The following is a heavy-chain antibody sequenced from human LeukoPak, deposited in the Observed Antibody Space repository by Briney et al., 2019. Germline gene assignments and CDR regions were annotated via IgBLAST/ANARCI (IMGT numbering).Heavy chain of an antibody. D-gene: IGHD2-2*01. Sequence: SETLSLTCSVSGGSISSNYWSWIRQSPGKGLEWIGYIYTTGSTNYNPSLKSRVTISVDTSKNQFSLTLSSVTAADTAVYYCARVVPAERYFDLWGRGTLVTVSS. V-gene: IGHV4-4*09. CDR3: ARVVPAERYFDL. CDR2: IYTTGST. CDR1: GGSISSNY. J-gene: IGHJ2*01.